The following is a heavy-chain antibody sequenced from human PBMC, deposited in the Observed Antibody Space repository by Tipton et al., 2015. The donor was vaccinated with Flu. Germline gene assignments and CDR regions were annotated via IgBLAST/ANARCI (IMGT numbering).Heavy chain of an antibody. Sequence: SLRLPCAASGFTFSSYSMNWVRQAPGKGLEWVSSISSSSSYIYYADSVKGRFTISRDNAKNSLYLQMNSLRAEDTAVYYCARENWELLDYFDYWGQGTLVTVSS. CDR2: ISSSSSYI. D-gene: IGHD1-26*01. J-gene: IGHJ4*02. CDR1: GFTFSSYS. CDR3: ARENWELLDYFDY. V-gene: IGHV3-21*01.